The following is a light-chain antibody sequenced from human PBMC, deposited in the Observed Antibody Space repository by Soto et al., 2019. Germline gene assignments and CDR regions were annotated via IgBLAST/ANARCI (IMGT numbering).Light chain of an antibody. CDR1: NSDVGGYNY. Sequence: QSALTQPASVSGSPGQSLTISCTGTNSDVGGYNYVSWYQQYPGQAPKLIIYEVSNRPSGVSIRFSGSKSGNTASLTISGRQAEDEADYYCSSYRSSSTVEVFGGGTKLTVL. CDR2: EVS. V-gene: IGLV2-14*01. J-gene: IGLJ2*01. CDR3: SSYRSSSTVEV.